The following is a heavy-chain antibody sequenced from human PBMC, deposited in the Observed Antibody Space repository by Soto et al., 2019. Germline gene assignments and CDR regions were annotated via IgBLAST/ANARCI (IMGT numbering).Heavy chain of an antibody. J-gene: IGHJ6*02. V-gene: IGHV1-69*13. CDR2: IIPIFGTA. Sequence: GASVKVSCKASGGTFSSYAISWVRQAPGQGLEWMGGIIPIFGTANYAQKFQGRVTITADESTSTAYMELSSLRSEDTAVYYCASQKGRYYYYGMDVWGQGTTVTVSS. CDR3: ASQKGRYYYYGMDV. CDR1: GGTFSSYA.